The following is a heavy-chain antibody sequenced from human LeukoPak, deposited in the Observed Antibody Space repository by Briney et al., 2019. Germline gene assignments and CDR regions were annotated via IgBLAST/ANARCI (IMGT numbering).Heavy chain of an antibody. CDR2: IKKDGSEK. D-gene: IGHD3-10*01. CDR1: GFSFSDYW. V-gene: IGHV3-7*01. J-gene: IGHJ5*02. CDR3: AKYAHGSGASFDP. Sequence: GPLRLSCAASGFSFSDYWMSWVRPAPGKGLEWVANIKKDGSEKHYVDSVKGRFTISRDNANNSVYLQMSSLRAEDTAVYLCAKYAHGSGASFDPWGQGTLVTVSS.